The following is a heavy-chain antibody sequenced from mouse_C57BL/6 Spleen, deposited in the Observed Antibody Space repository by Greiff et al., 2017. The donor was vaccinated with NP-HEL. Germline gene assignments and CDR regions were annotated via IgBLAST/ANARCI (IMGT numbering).Heavy chain of an antibody. Sequence: QVQLQQSGAELARPGASVKLSCKASGYTFTSYGISWVKQRTGQGLEWIGEIYPRSGNTYYNEKFKGKATLTADKSSSTAYMELRSLTSEDSAVYFCAREGIYYEYGDGPSWFAYWGQGTLVTVSA. J-gene: IGHJ3*01. CDR1: GYTFTSYG. CDR3: AREGIYYEYGDGPSWFAY. V-gene: IGHV1-81*01. D-gene: IGHD2-4*01. CDR2: IYPRSGNT.